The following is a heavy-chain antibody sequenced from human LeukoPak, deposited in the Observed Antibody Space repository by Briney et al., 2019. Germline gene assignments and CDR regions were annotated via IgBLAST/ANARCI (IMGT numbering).Heavy chain of an antibody. D-gene: IGHD3-10*01. J-gene: IGHJ5*01. Sequence: GGSLRLSCAASGFTFSSYAMSWVRQAPGKGLEWVSAISGSGGSTYYADSVKGRFTISRDNSQNTVYLQVNSLRPEDTAVYYCAKDQIARGSGSYCDSWGQGTLVTVSS. V-gene: IGHV3-23*01. CDR3: AKDQIARGSGSYCDS. CDR2: ISGSGGST. CDR1: GFTFSSYA.